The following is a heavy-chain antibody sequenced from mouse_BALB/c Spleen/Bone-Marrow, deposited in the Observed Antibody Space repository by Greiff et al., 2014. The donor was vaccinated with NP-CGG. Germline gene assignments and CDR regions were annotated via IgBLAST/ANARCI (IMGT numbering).Heavy chain of an antibody. Sequence: QVQLKESGPGLVAPSQSLSITCTVSGVSLNSYGVHWVRQPPGKGLEWLGVIWAGGSTNYNSALMSRLSISKDNSKSQVFLKMNSLQTDDTAMYYCARDLSTMITTGFAYWGQGTLVTVSA. CDR1: GVSLNSYG. CDR2: IWAGGST. CDR3: ARDLSTMITTGFAY. D-gene: IGHD2-4*01. V-gene: IGHV2-9*02. J-gene: IGHJ3*01.